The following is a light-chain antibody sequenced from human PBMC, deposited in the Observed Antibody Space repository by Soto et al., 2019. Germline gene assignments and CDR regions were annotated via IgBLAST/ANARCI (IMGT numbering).Light chain of an antibody. CDR3: QSFECTLRAPV. CDR1: SSNIGAGYD. J-gene: IGLJ7*01. Sequence: QSVLTQPPSVSGAPGQRVTISCTGSSSNIGAGYDVHWYQQFPGTAPKLLIYDNNNRPSGVPDRFSGSKSGTSASLAIAGLQAGDEAIYYPQSFECTLRAPVFVRRTLLTVL. V-gene: IGLV1-40*01. CDR2: DNN.